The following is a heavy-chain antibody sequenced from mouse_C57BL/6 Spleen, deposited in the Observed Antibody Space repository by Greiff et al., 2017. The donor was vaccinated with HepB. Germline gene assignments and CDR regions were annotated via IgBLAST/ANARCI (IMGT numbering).Heavy chain of an antibody. CDR1: GFSLTSYG. V-gene: IGHV2-3*01. Sequence: VKVVESGPGLVAPSQSLSITCTVSGFSLTSYGVSWVRQPPGKGLEWLGVIWGDGSTNYHSALISRLSISKDNSKSQVILKLNSLQTDDTATYYCAKEERENYFDYWGQGTTLTVSS. CDR2: IWGDGST. CDR3: AKEERENYFDY. J-gene: IGHJ2*01.